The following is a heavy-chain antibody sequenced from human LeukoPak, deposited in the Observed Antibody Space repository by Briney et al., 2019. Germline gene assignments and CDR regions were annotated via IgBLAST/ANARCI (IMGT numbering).Heavy chain of an antibody. D-gene: IGHD3-10*01. V-gene: IGHV3-30*18. CDR1: GFTFSNYG. Sequence: GGSLRLSCAASGFTFSNYGMHWVRQAPGKGLEWVGLISYDGGNKHYADSVKGRVTISRDNSKNTLSLQLDSLRPGDTAFYYCSEDSHADPGYWGQGTLVIVSS. CDR2: ISYDGGNK. J-gene: IGHJ4*02. CDR3: SEDSHADPGY.